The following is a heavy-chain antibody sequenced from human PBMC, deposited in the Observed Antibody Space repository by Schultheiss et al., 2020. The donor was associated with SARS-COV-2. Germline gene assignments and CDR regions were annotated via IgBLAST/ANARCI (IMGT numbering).Heavy chain of an antibody. V-gene: IGHV3-15*01. J-gene: IGHJ6*02. CDR3: TTGFSAAAAIYYYYYGMDV. Sequence: GGSLRLSCAASGFTFSNAWMSWVRQAPGKGLEWVGRIKSKTDGGTTDYAAPVKGRFTISRDDSKNTLYLQMNSLKTEDTAVYYCTTGFSAAAAIYYYYYGMDVWGQGTTVTVS. CDR1: GFTFSNAW. CDR2: IKSKTDGGTT. D-gene: IGHD2-2*01.